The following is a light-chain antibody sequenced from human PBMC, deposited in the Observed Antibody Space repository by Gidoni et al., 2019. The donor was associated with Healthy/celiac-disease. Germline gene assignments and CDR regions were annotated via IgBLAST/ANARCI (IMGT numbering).Light chain of an antibody. V-gene: IGLV3-21*04. CDR2: YDI. CDR3: QGWDSSSDSVV. J-gene: IGLJ2*01. CDR1: NIGSKS. Sequence: SYVLTQPPSVSVAPGKTARITCGGNNIGSKSVHWYQQKPGQAPVLVIYYDIDRPSGIPEGFSGSNSGNTATLTISRVEGGDEADYYCQGWDSSSDSVVFGGGTKLTVL.